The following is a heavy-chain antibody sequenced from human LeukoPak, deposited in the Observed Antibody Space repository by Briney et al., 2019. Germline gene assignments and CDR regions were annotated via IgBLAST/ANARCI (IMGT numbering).Heavy chain of an antibody. Sequence: SETLSLTCAVYGGSFSGYYWSWTRQPPGKGLEWIGEINNSGSTNYNPSLKSRGTISVDTSKIQFSLKLSAVTAADTAVFYCASLTTADAFDVWGQGTMVTVSS. D-gene: IGHD3-22*01. CDR2: INNSGST. CDR3: ASLTTADAFDV. CDR1: GGSFSGYY. J-gene: IGHJ3*01. V-gene: IGHV4-34*01.